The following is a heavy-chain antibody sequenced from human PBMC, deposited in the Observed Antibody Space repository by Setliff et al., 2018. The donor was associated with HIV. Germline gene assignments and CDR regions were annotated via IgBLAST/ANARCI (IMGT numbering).Heavy chain of an antibody. V-gene: IGHV4-59*01. CDR2: IYYSGST. Sequence: PSETLSLTCTVSGGSISSYYWSWIRQPPGKGLEWIGYIYYSGSTNYNPSLNSRVTISVDTSKNQFSLKLSSVTAADTAVYYCARDRSSSWGVDYYYDMDVWGKGTTVTVSS. CDR1: GGSISSYY. J-gene: IGHJ6*03. CDR3: ARDRSSSWGVDYYYDMDV. D-gene: IGHD6-13*01.